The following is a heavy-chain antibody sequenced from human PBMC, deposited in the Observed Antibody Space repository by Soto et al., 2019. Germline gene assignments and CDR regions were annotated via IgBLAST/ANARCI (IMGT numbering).Heavy chain of an antibody. V-gene: IGHV1-18*01. J-gene: IGHJ4*02. CDR1: GYTFTNYA. D-gene: IGHD6-13*01. CDR2: VNTYNGNP. Sequence: QVQLVQSGGELKKPGASVKVSCKASGYTFTNYAISWVRQAPGRGLEWMGWVNTYNGNPNYAQIFQGRVTMTTDTSTGTAYIELRSLKSDDSAIYYCARESQYSTSWQRFDSWGQGTLVTVSS. CDR3: ARESQYSTSWQRFDS.